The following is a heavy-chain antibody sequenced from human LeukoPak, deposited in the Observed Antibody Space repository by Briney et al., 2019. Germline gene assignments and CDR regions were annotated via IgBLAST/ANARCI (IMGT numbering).Heavy chain of an antibody. Sequence: SVKVSCKASGGTFSSYAISWVRQAPGQGLEWMGRIIPVLGIANYAQKFQGRVTITADKSTSTAYMELSSLRSEDTAVYYCAKDKEALKNWDYWGQGTLVTVSS. J-gene: IGHJ4*02. D-gene: IGHD1-1*01. CDR1: GGTFSSYA. V-gene: IGHV1-69*04. CDR2: IIPVLGIA. CDR3: AKDKEALKNWDY.